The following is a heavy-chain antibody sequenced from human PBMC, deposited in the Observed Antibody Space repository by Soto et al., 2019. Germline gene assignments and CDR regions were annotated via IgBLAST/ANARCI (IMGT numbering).Heavy chain of an antibody. CDR2: ISYDGSEK. V-gene: IGHV3-30*18. D-gene: IGHD1-26*01. Sequence: QVQLVESGGGVVQPGRFLRLSCAASGLTFSRYAMFWVRQAPGNGLEWVAFISYDGSEKYYADSVKGRFTISRDNSRNTLYLQMNSLRAEDTAVYYCAKGSYSGTYSDFDYWGQGTLVTVSS. J-gene: IGHJ4*02. CDR3: AKGSYSGTYSDFDY. CDR1: GLTFSRYA.